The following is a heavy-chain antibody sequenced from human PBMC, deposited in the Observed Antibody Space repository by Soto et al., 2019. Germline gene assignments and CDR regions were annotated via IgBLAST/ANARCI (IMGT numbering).Heavy chain of an antibody. Sequence: QVQVVQSGAEVKKPGASVKVSCKASGYTFTSYDINWVRQATGQGLEWMGWMNPNSGDTGSAQKFQDRVTLTRDIFINTAYMELSSLRSEDTAVYYWARGDASGFDYWGQGTLVTVSS. J-gene: IGHJ4*02. CDR3: ARGDASGFDY. CDR1: GYTFTSYD. CDR2: MNPNSGDT. D-gene: IGHD6-19*01. V-gene: IGHV1-8*01.